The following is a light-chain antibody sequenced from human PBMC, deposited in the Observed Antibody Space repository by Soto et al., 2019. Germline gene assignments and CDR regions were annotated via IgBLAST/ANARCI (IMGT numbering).Light chain of an antibody. Sequence: DIQMTQSPSTLSASVGDRVTITCRASQSISSWLAWYQQKPGKAPKLLIYKASSLESGVPSRFSGSGSGTEFTLTISSLQPDDFATYYCQQYNSYQWMSGQGPKVHIK. V-gene: IGKV1-5*03. CDR2: KAS. CDR3: QQYNSYQWM. CDR1: QSISSW. J-gene: IGKJ1*01.